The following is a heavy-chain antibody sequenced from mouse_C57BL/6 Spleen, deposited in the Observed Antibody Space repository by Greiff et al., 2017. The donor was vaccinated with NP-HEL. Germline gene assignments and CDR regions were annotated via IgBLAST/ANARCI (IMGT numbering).Heavy chain of an antibody. CDR3: ATLTGVFDY. D-gene: IGHD4-1*01. V-gene: IGHV5-9*01. CDR1: GFTFSSYT. CDR2: ISGGGGNT. Sequence: EVKLVESGGGLVKPGGSLKLSCAASGFTFSSYTMSWVRQTPEKRLEWVATISGGGGNTYYPDSVKGRFTSSRDNAKNTLYLQMSSLRSEDTALYYCATLTGVFDYWGQGTTLTVSS. J-gene: IGHJ2*01.